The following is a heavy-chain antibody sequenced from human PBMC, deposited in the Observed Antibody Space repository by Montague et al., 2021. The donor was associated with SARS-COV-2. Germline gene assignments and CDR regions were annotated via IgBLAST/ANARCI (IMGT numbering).Heavy chain of an antibody. V-gene: IGHV4-39*01. CDR2: VSYRGET. D-gene: IGHD1-26*01. CDR1: GDSISSVSYN. J-gene: IGHJ4*02. CDR3: ARHVVGVTANHFDF. Sequence: SETLSLTCSVSGDSISSVSYNWGWIRQPPGQGLGWIGSVSYRGETYCTPSLESRVTMSADTSKNQFSLKLKSLSATDTAVYFCARHVVGVTANHFDFWGQGTLVTVSS.